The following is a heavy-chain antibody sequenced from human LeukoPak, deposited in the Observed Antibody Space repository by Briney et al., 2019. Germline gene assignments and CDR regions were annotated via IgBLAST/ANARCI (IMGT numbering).Heavy chain of an antibody. CDR1: GFTFNIYA. V-gene: IGHV3-23*01. J-gene: IGHJ4*02. Sequence: GGSLRLSCAASGFTFNIYAMTWVRQAPGKGLEWVSHISGSGGITYYADSVKGRFTIFRDNSKSTLYLQMNSLRAEDTAVYYCAKTTAGNSSGRNPGWPVDYWAQGTLVTVSS. CDR2: ISGSGGIT. CDR3: AKTTAGNSSGRNPGWPVDY. D-gene: IGHD6-19*01.